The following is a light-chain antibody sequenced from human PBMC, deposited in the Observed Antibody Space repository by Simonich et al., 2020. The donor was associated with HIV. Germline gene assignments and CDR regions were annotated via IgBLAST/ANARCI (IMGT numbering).Light chain of an antibody. CDR3: HQYNKWPPLT. Sequence: IVMTQSPATLSVSPGERATISCRASQRVSSNLAWYQQRPGQAPRLLIYGASTRATGIPARFSGSGSGTEFTLTISSMQSGDFAVYYCHQYNKWPPLTVGGGTKVEIK. CDR2: GAS. J-gene: IGKJ4*01. CDR1: QRVSSN. V-gene: IGKV3-15*01.